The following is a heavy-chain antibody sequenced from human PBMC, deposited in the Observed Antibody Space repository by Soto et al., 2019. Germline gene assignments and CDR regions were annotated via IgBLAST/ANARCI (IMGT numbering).Heavy chain of an antibody. J-gene: IGHJ4*02. D-gene: IGHD6-19*01. CDR2: IYSGGST. V-gene: IGHV3-53*04. Sequence: TGGSLRLSCAASGFTVSSNYMSWVRQAPGKGLEWVSVIYSGGSTYYADSVKGRFTISRHNSKNTLYLQMNSLRAEDTAVYYCARRALYSSGWCFDYWGQGTLVTVSS. CDR1: GFTVSSNY. CDR3: ARRALYSSGWCFDY.